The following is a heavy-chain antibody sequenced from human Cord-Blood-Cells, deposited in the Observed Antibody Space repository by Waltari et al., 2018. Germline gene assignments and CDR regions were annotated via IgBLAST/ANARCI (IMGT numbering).Heavy chain of an antibody. CDR1: GFTFDDYA. CDR2: ISWNSGSI. CDR3: AKDYSGSYYSAFDI. D-gene: IGHD1-26*01. J-gene: IGHJ3*02. V-gene: IGHV3-9*01. Sequence: EVQLVESGGGLVQPGRSLRLSCAASGFTFDDYAMHWVRQAPGKGLEWVSGISWNSGSIGYADSVKCRFTISRDNAKNSLYLQMNSLRAEDTALYYCAKDYSGSYYSAFDIWGQGTMVTVSS.